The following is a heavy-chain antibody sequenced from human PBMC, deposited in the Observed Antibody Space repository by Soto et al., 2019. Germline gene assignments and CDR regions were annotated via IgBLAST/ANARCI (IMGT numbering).Heavy chain of an antibody. CDR2: ISAYNGNT. CDR1: GYTFTNYG. CDR3: ARGGPFAVADTDY. Sequence: SVXVSCKASGYTFTNYGFTWVRQAPGQGLEWMGWISAYNGNTNYAQKFQGRVTMTTDTSPTTAYMELRSLRSDDTAVYYCARGGPFAVADTDYWGQGTLVTVSS. J-gene: IGHJ4*02. D-gene: IGHD3-3*01. V-gene: IGHV1-18*01.